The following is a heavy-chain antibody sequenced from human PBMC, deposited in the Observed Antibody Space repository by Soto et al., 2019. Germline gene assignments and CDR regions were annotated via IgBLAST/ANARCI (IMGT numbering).Heavy chain of an antibody. CDR2: IYYSGST. V-gene: IGHV4-59*08. CDR1: GGSISSYY. D-gene: IGHD2-2*01. Sequence: PETLSLTCTVSGGSISSYYWSWIRQPPGKGLEWIGYIYYSGSTNYNPSLKSRVTISVDTSKNQFSLKLSSVTAADTAVYYCARHQDCSSTSCYRLFMYSGYYMDVWGKGTTVTVSS. CDR3: ARHQDCSSTSCYRLFMYSGYYMDV. J-gene: IGHJ6*03.